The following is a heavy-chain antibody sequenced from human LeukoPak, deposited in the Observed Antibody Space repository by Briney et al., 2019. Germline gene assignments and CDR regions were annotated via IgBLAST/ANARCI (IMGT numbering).Heavy chain of an antibody. V-gene: IGHV4-34*01. CDR3: ARGHLTRNSSGHDY. J-gene: IGHJ4*02. CDR1: GGSFSGYY. D-gene: IGHD3-22*01. Sequence: PSETLSLTCAVYGGSFSGYYWSWIRPPPGKGLEWIGEINHSGSTNYNPSLKSRVTISVDTSKNQFSLKLSSVTAADTAVYYCARGHLTRNSSGHDYWGQGTLVTVSS. CDR2: INHSGST.